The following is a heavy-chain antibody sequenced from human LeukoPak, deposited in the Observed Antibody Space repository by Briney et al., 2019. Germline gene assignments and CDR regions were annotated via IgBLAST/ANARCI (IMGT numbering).Heavy chain of an antibody. J-gene: IGHJ3*02. Sequence: PGGSLRLSCAASGFTFSSYAMHWVRQAPGKGLEYVSAISSNGGSTYYANSVKGRFTISRDNSKNTLYLQMGSLRAEDMAVYYCAASGSYYRGYAFDIWGQGTMVTVSS. V-gene: IGHV3-64*01. CDR2: ISSNGGST. CDR3: AASGSYYRGYAFDI. D-gene: IGHD1-26*01. CDR1: GFTFSSYA.